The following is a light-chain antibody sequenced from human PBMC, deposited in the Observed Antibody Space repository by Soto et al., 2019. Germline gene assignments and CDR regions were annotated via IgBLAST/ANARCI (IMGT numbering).Light chain of an antibody. Sequence: EIVLTQSPATLSLSPGERATLSCRASQSVRSYLVWYRQKPGQAPRLLIYGASNRAPGIPDRFTGSGSATDFTLTISRLEPEDFAVYYCHQYGNAPEMFGQGTKVDIK. V-gene: IGKV3-20*01. CDR2: GAS. J-gene: IGKJ1*01. CDR1: QSVRSY. CDR3: HQYGNAPEM.